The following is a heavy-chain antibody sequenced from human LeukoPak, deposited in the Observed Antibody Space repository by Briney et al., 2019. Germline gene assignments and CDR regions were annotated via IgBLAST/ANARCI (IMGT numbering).Heavy chain of an antibody. Sequence: GASVKVSCKASGYTFTSYGISWVRQAPGQGLEWMGWISAYNGNTNYAQKLQGRVTMTTDTSTSTAYMELRSLRSDDTAVYYCARDLGGVLWFGEFPHPTHDYWGQGTLVTVSS. CDR2: ISAYNGNT. CDR3: ARDLGGVLWFGEFPHPTHDY. CDR1: GYTFTSYG. J-gene: IGHJ4*02. D-gene: IGHD3-10*01. V-gene: IGHV1-18*01.